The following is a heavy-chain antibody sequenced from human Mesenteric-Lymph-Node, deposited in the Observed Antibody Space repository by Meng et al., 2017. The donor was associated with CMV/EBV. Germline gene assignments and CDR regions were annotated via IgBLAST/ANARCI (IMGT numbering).Heavy chain of an antibody. CDR3: ARDIGWGHSDY. V-gene: IGHV3-7*01. CDR2: INQVGSQE. CDR1: GFTFNNYW. J-gene: IGHJ4*02. Sequence: GESLKISCAASGFTFNNYWMTWVRKAPGKGLEWVALINQVGSQEYYVDSVKGRFTISGDNAKNSLFLQLDSLRPEDTAVYFCARDIGWGHSDYWGQGTLVTVSS. D-gene: IGHD7-27*01.